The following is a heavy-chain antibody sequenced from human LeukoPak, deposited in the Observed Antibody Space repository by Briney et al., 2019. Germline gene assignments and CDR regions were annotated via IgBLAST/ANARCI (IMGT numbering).Heavy chain of an antibody. D-gene: IGHD6-25*01. Sequence: GASVKVSCKPSGYTFTGYYMHWLRQAPAQGREWLGWINPNSGGTNYPQKLQGRVTMTRDTSNSTAYMGLSRLRSDDTAVYYCVTLLSNAAVDYWGQGTRVTVSS. CDR3: VTLLSNAAVDY. CDR2: INPNSGGT. V-gene: IGHV1-2*02. CDR1: GYTFTGYY. J-gene: IGHJ4*02.